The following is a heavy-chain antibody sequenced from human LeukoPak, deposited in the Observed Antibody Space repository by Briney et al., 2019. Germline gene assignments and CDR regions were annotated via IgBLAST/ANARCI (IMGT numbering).Heavy chain of an antibody. CDR1: GFTFGDYA. D-gene: IGHD6-6*01. J-gene: IGHJ6*03. Sequence: GGSLRLSCTASGFTFGDYAMSWFRQAPGKGLEWVGFIRSKAYGGTTEYAASVKGRFAISRDDSKSIAYLQMNSLKTEDTAVYYCTRDHKQLGRYYYYYYMDVWGKGTTVTVSS. CDR2: IRSKAYGGTT. CDR3: TRDHKQLGRYYYYYYMDV. V-gene: IGHV3-49*03.